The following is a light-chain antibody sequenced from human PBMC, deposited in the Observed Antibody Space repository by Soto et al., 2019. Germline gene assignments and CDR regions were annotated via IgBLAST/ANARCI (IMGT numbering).Light chain of an antibody. V-gene: IGKV1-5*01. Sequence: DIPMTQSPSPLSASVGDRVTITCRASQSISSWLAWYQQKPGKAPKLLIYDASSLESGVPSRFSGSGSGTEFTLTISSLQPDDFATYYCQQYNSYSWTFGQGTKVEIK. J-gene: IGKJ1*01. CDR3: QQYNSYSWT. CDR1: QSISSW. CDR2: DAS.